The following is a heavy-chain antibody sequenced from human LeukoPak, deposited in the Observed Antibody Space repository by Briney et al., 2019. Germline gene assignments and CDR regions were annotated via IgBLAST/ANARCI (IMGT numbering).Heavy chain of an antibody. D-gene: IGHD3-22*01. Sequence: PGRSLRLPCEGSGFDFSRYGMHWVRQAPGKGLEWVAMIWFDESNKYYVDSVQGRFTISRDNSKNMMYLQMNSLRVEDTAVYYCAKEAQSSGRYLPEYYFDSWGQGTLVTVSS. CDR3: AKEAQSSGRYLPEYYFDS. J-gene: IGHJ4*02. CDR2: IWFDESNK. V-gene: IGHV3-33*06. CDR1: GFDFSRYG.